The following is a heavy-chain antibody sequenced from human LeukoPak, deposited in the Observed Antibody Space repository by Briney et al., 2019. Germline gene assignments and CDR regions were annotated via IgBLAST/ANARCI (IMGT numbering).Heavy chain of an antibody. V-gene: IGHV3-23*01. CDR3: AKDRGTMVRGVSWDFDY. D-gene: IGHD3-10*01. Sequence: PGGSLRLSCAASGFTFTTYAMNWVRQAPGKGLEWVSGISGSGDNSFYADSVKGRFTISRDNSRNTLYLQMNSLRAEDTAVYYCAKDRGTMVRGVSWDFDYWGQGTLVTVSS. J-gene: IGHJ4*02. CDR1: GFTFTTYA. CDR2: ISGSGDNS.